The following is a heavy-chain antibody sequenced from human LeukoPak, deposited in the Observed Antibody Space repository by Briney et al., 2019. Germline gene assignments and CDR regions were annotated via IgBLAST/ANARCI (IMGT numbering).Heavy chain of an antibody. CDR2: ISYSGTT. V-gene: IGHV4-59*08. D-gene: IGHD3-10*01. CDR3: ARLAGDLLSNFDY. J-gene: IGHJ4*02. CDR1: GASINTYY. Sequence: SETLSLTCTVSGASINTYYWSWIRQPPGKRLEYIAYISYSGTTNHNPSLQSRVTMSIDTSSNQFSLRLSSVTAADTAVYYCARLAGDLLSNFDYWGQGTLVTVSS.